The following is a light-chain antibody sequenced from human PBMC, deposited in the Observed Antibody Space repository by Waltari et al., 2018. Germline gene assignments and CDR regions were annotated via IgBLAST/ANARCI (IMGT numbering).Light chain of an antibody. CDR2: EIN. CDR3: CSYAGSYTFGV. V-gene: IGLV2-11*01. Sequence: QSALTQPRSVSGSPGQSVTISCTGTSRDVGGYNYVSWYQQLPGKAPKPSIYEINKRPLGVPDRFSGSKAGNTASLTISGLQAEDEADYYCCSYAGSYTFGVFGGGTKVTVL. J-gene: IGLJ2*01. CDR1: SRDVGGYNY.